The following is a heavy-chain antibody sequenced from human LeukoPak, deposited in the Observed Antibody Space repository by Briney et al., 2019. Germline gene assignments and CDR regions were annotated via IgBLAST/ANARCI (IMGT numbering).Heavy chain of an antibody. CDR2: ISGESKYI. D-gene: IGHD3-10*01. J-gene: IGHJ4*02. V-gene: IGHV3-21*01. CDR1: GFTFSSSS. Sequence: GGSLRLSCAAAGFTFSSSSMNWVRQTPGKGLEWVSSISGESKYIYYADSVTGRFTISRDNAKNSLYLQMSTLRAEDTAVYYCARGAVFQGNYDYWGQGTQVTISS. CDR3: ARGAVFQGNYDY.